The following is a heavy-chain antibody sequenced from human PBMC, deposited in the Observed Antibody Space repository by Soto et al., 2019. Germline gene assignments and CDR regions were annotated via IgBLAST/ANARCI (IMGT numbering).Heavy chain of an antibody. CDR2: ISYDGSDK. CDR1: GFSFSSYG. CDR3: AKPYYYSSSGYYYFDS. D-gene: IGHD3-22*01. J-gene: IGHJ4*02. V-gene: IGHV3-30*18. Sequence: PGGSLRLSCAASGFSFSSYGMHWVRQAPGKGLEWVAVISYDGSDKYYADSVKGRFTISGDNSKNTLFLQMNSLRAEDTAMYYCAKPYYYSSSGYYYFDSWGQGTLVTV.